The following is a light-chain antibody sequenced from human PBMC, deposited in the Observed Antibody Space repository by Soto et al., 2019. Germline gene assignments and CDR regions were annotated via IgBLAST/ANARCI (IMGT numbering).Light chain of an antibody. CDR2: DAS. J-gene: IGKJ5*01. CDR1: QSVSNY. Sequence: EIVLTQSPATLSLSPGERATLSCRTSQSVSNYLAWYQQTPGQAPRLLIYDASNRSTGIPARFSGSGSGTDFTLTISSLEPKDFAVYYCQQGGTFGQGTRLEIK. CDR3: QQGGT. V-gene: IGKV3-11*01.